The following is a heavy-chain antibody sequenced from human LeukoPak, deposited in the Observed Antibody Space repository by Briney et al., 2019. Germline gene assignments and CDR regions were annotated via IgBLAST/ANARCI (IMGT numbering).Heavy chain of an antibody. V-gene: IGHV3-30*18. CDR3: AKHSYFRLYYFDY. J-gene: IGHJ4*02. CDR2: ISYDGSNK. Sequence: GGSLRLSCAASGFTFSSYGMHWVRQAPGKGLEWVAVISYDGSNKYYADSVQGRFTISRDNSKNTLYLQMNSLRAEDTAVYYCAKHSYFRLYYFDYWGQGTLVTVSS. D-gene: IGHD1-26*01. CDR1: GFTFSSYG.